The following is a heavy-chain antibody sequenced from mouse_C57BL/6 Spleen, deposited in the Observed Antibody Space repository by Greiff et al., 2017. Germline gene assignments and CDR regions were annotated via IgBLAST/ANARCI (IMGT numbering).Heavy chain of an antibody. J-gene: IGHJ2*01. Sequence: EVQLVESGGGLVKPGGSLKLSCAASGFTFSSYAMSWVRQTPEKRLEWVATISDGGSYTYYPDNVKGRFTISRDNAKNNLYLQMSHLKSEDTAMYYCASIYDGYPYYFDYWGQGTTLTVSS. CDR1: GFTFSSYA. CDR2: ISDGGSYT. CDR3: ASIYDGYPYYFDY. V-gene: IGHV5-4*01. D-gene: IGHD2-3*01.